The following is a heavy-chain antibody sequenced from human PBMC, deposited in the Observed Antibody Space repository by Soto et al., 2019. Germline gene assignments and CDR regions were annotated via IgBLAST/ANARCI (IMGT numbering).Heavy chain of an antibody. D-gene: IGHD5-12*01. V-gene: IGHV2-5*02. CDR2: IYWDDDK. J-gene: IGHJ4*02. CDR1: GFSLSTSGVG. CDR3: AHRRAVATISAYHFNY. Sequence: QITLKESGPTLVKPTQTLTLTCTFSGFSLSTSGVGVGWIRQPPGKALEWLALIYWDDDKRDSPSLKSRLTITKDTSKNQVVLTMTNMDPVDTATYYCAHRRAVATISAYHFNYWGQGTLVTVSS.